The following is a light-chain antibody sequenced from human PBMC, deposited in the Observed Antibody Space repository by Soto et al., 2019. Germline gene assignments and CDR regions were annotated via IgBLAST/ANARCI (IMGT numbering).Light chain of an antibody. CDR2: GNT. CDR1: SSNIGAGYD. CDR3: QSYDSSLSASI. V-gene: IGLV1-40*01. Sequence: QSVVTQPPSVSGAPGQRVTLSCTGSSSNIGAGYDVHWYQQFPGTAPKLLIYGNTNRPSGVPDRFSGSKSGTSASLAITGLQTEDEADYYCQSYDSSLSASIFGGGTKLTVL. J-gene: IGLJ2*01.